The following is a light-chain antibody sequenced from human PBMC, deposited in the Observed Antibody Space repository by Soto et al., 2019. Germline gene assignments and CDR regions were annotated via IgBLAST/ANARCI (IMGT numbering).Light chain of an antibody. CDR3: QQYDNPPST. Sequence: DIQMTQSPTSLSASVGDRVTITCQASQDISNYLNWYQQKPGKAPKLVIYDASNLETGVPSRFSGSGSGTDFTYTITSLQPEDIATYYCQQYDNPPSTFGQATKVEIK. J-gene: IGKJ1*01. V-gene: IGKV1-33*01. CDR2: DAS. CDR1: QDISNY.